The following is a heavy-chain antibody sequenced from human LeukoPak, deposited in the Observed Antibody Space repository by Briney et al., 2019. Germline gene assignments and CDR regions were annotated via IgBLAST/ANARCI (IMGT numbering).Heavy chain of an antibody. D-gene: IGHD3-22*01. CDR1: GGSISSYY. CDR2: IYYSGST. V-gene: IGHV4-59*08. J-gene: IGHJ1*01. Sequence: SETLSLTCTVSGGSISSYYWSWVRQPPGKGLEWIGYIYYSGSTNYNPSFKSRVTISVEPSKNQFCLKLSYVAAADTAVYYCARQERYYDSSGYIEYFQHWGQGTLVTVSS. CDR3: ARQERYYDSSGYIEYFQH.